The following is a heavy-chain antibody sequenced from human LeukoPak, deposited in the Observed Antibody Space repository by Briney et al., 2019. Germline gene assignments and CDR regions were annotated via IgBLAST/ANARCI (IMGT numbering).Heavy chain of an antibody. Sequence: GGSLRLSCAASGFTFSSYWMSWVRQAPGKGLGGVAHIKQDGSEKYYVDSVKGRFTISRDNAKNSLYLQMNSLRAEDTAVYYCASNYYDFWSGYNSSPYYMDVWGKGTTVTVSS. D-gene: IGHD3-3*01. CDR3: ASNYYDFWSGYNSSPYYMDV. CDR2: IKQDGSEK. V-gene: IGHV3-7*01. CDR1: GFTFSSYW. J-gene: IGHJ6*03.